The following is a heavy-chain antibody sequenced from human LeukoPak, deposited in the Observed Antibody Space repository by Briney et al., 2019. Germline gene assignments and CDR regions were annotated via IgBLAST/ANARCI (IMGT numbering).Heavy chain of an antibody. V-gene: IGHV1-69*04. CDR3: ASIPDLGYCSSTSCYVGYFQH. D-gene: IGHD2-2*01. CDR1: GGTFSSYA. J-gene: IGHJ1*01. Sequence: SVKVSCKASGGTFSSYAISWVRQAPGQGLEWMGRIIPILGIANYAQKFQGRVTITADKSTSTAYMELSSLRSEDTAVYYCASIPDLGYCSSTSCYVGYFQHWGQGTLVTVSS. CDR2: IIPILGIA.